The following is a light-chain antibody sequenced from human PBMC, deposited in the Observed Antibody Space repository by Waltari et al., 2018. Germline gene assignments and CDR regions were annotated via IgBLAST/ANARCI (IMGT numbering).Light chain of an antibody. CDR2: DVS. Sequence: QSALTQSRSVSGSPGQSFTISCPGPSIDVGTYNSFSCYQQSPCKAPKLMIYDVSKRPSGVPSRFSGSKSGNTASLTISGLQAEDGADYYCCSYAGAYTYVFGTGTKVTVL. V-gene: IGLV2-11*01. CDR3: CSYAGAYTYV. J-gene: IGLJ1*01. CDR1: SIDVGTYNS.